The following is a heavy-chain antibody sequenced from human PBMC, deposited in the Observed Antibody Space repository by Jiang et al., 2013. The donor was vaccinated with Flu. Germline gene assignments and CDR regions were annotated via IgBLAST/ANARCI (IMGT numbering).Heavy chain of an antibody. V-gene: IGHV1-18*01. CDR2: ISAYNGNT. J-gene: IGHJ4*02. Sequence: QSGSEVKKPGASVKVSCKASGYTFTSYGISWVRQAPGQGLEWMGWISAYNGNTNYAQKLQGRVTMTTDTSTSTAYMELRSLRSDDTAVYYCARVKDSNYYDSSGYSNFDYWGQGTLVTVSS. CDR1: GYTFTSYG. CDR3: ARVKDSNYYDSSGYSNFDY. D-gene: IGHD3-22*01.